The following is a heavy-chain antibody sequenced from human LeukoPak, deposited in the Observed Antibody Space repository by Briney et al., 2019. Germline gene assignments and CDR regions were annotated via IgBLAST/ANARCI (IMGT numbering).Heavy chain of an antibody. CDR3: ARDLPDIVVVPAAPGAFDI. V-gene: IGHV1-69*01. D-gene: IGHD2-2*01. CDR1: GGTFSSYA. J-gene: IGHJ3*02. Sequence: GSSVKVSCKASGGTFSSYAISWVRQAPGQGLEWMGGIIPIFGTANYAQKFQGRVTITADESTSTAYMELSSLRSEDTAVYYCARDLPDIVVVPAAPGAFDIWGQGTMVTVSS. CDR2: IIPIFGTA.